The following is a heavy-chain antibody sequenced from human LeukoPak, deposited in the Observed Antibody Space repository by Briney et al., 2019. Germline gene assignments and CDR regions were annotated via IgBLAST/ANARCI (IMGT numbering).Heavy chain of an antibody. CDR1: GGSISRGDYY. J-gene: IGHJ4*02. Sequence: SQTLSLTCTVSGGSISRGDYYWSWIRQPPGKGLEWIGYICYSGSTYYNPSLKSRVTISVDTSKNQFSLKLSSVTAADTAVYYCARGGYYDSSGYWWGQGTLVTVSS. CDR2: ICYSGST. V-gene: IGHV4-30-4*08. CDR3: ARGGYYDSSGYW. D-gene: IGHD3-22*01.